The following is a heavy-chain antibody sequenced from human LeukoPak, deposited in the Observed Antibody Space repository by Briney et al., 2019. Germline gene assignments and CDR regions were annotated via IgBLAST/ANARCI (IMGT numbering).Heavy chain of an antibody. Sequence: SETLSLTCAVYGGSFSGYYWSWIRQPPGKGLEWIGEINHSGSTNYNPSLKSRVTISVDTSKNQFSLKLNSVTAADTAVYYCARGGTVVVTSIYYFDYWGQGTLVTVSS. V-gene: IGHV4-34*01. CDR3: ARGGTVVVTSIYYFDY. D-gene: IGHD3-22*01. CDR2: INHSGST. CDR1: GGSFSGYY. J-gene: IGHJ4*02.